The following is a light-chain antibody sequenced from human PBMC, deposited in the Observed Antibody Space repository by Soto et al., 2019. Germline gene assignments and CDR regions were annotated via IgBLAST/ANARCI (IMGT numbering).Light chain of an antibody. CDR3: QAWDSGIPYV. V-gene: IGLV3-21*02. CDR2: DDD. Sequence: SYELTQPPSVSVAPGRAARVTCGGSNIVGYNVQWYQQKPGQAPVLVVYDDDVRPSGIPERFSGSKSGNTATLTISGTQPMDEADYYCQAWDSGIPYVFGAGTKVTVL. CDR1: NIVGYN. J-gene: IGLJ1*01.